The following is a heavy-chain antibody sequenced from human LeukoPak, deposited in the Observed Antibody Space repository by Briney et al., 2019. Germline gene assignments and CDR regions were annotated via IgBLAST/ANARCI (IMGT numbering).Heavy chain of an antibody. Sequence: PLASVKVSCKASGYTFTGYYMHWVRQAPGQGLEWMGWINPNSGGTNYAQKFQGRVTMTRDTSISTAYMELSRLRSDDTAVYYCARDGVGYYDSSGYYYFQHWGQGTLVTVSS. V-gene: IGHV1-2*02. CDR1: GYTFTGYY. J-gene: IGHJ1*01. D-gene: IGHD3-22*01. CDR2: INPNSGGT. CDR3: ARDGVGYYDSSGYYYFQH.